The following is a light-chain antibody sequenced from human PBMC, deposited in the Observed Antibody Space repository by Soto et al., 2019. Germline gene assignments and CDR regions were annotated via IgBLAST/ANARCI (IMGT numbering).Light chain of an antibody. Sequence: QSALTQPASVSGSPGQSITISCTGTSSDIGGYNYVSWYQQHPGKAPKVMIYDVSNRLSGVSNRFSGSKSGNTASLNISRFQAEDEADYYCSSYTASSTLYVFGTGTKVTVL. CDR1: SSDIGGYNY. V-gene: IGLV2-14*01. CDR3: SSYTASSTLYV. J-gene: IGLJ1*01. CDR2: DVS.